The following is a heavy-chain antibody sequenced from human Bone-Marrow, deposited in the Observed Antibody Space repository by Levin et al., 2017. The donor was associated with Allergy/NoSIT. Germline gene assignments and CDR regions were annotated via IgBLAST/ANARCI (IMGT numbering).Heavy chain of an antibody. CDR2: IYYSGST. D-gene: IGHD2-2*01. CDR1: GGSISSGDYY. J-gene: IGHJ6*02. CDR3: ASDTPIVVVPAANSPPSYGMDV. Sequence: SETLSLTCTVSGGSISSGDYYWSWIRQPPGKGLEWIGYIYYSGSTYYNPSLKSRVTISVDTSKNQFSLKLSPVTAADTAVYYCASDTPIVVVPAANSPPSYGMDVWGQGTTVTVSS. V-gene: IGHV4-30-4*01.